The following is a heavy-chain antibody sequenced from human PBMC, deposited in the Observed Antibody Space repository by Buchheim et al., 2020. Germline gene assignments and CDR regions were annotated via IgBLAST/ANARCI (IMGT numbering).Heavy chain of an antibody. Sequence: QLQLQESGPGLVKPSETLSLTCTVSGGSISSSSYYWGWIRQPPGKGLEWIGSIYYSGSTYYNPSLKSRVTISVDTSKNQFSLKLSSVTAADTAVYYCASKVLRFLEWLFYFDYWGQGTL. V-gene: IGHV4-39*01. CDR1: GGSISSSSYY. J-gene: IGHJ4*02. CDR2: IYYSGST. D-gene: IGHD3-3*01. CDR3: ASKVLRFLEWLFYFDY.